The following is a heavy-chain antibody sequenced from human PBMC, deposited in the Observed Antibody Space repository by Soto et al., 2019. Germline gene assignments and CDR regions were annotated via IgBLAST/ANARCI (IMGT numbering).Heavy chain of an antibody. V-gene: IGHV3-7*01. J-gene: IGHJ4*02. CDR3: ARDFLELPIGH. CDR1: GFTFSSYW. Sequence: GGSLRLSCAASGFTFSSYWMSWVRQAPGKGLEWVANIKKDGSEKYYVGSVRGRFTISRDNAKNSLYLQMNGLRAEDTDVYYCARDFLELPIGHWGQGTLVTVSS. CDR2: IKKDGSEK. D-gene: IGHD1-7*01.